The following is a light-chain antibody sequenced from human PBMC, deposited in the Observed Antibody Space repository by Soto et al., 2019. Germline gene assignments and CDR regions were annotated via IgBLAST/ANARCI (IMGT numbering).Light chain of an antibody. V-gene: IGKV3-20*01. CDR2: GAS. Sequence: EIVLTQSPGTLSLSPGERATLSCRASQSISNHYLAWFQQKPGQAPRLLIYGASYRATGIPDRFSGSGSGTDFTLTITGLEPEDFAVYHCHKYGGSSRYTFGQGTKLEIK. CDR3: HKYGGSSRYT. J-gene: IGKJ2*01. CDR1: QSISNHY.